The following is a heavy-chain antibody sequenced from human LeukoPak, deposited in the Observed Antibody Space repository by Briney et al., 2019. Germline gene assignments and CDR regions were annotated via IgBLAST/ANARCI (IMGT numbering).Heavy chain of an antibody. V-gene: IGHV5-10-1*01. D-gene: IGHD2-15*01. Sequence: GESLKISCQSSGYSFTTYWISWVRQMPGKGLEWMGRSDASDSYTNYSPSIQGHVTFSIDKSISTAYLQWSSLEASDTAIYYCARHGCRGRNCYPPFDYWGQGTLVTVSS. J-gene: IGHJ4*02. CDR2: SDASDSYT. CDR3: ARHGCRGRNCYPPFDY. CDR1: GYSFTTYW.